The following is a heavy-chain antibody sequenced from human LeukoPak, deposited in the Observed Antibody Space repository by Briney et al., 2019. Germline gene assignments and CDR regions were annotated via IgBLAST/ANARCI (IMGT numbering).Heavy chain of an antibody. D-gene: IGHD3-22*01. CDR1: GFTFSSYN. CDR2: ITGSSSYI. Sequence: PGGSLRLSCATSGFTFSSYNMNWVRQAPGKGLEWVSSITGSSSYIYFADSVKGRFTISRDNAKNSLYLQMNSLRAEDTAVYYCARDTPASQVNGFDIWGQGTMVTVSS. CDR3: ARDTPASQVNGFDI. V-gene: IGHV3-21*01. J-gene: IGHJ3*02.